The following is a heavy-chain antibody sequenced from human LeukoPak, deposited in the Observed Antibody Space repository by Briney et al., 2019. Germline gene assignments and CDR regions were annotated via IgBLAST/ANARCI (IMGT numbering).Heavy chain of an antibody. Sequence: GGSLRLSCAASGVNLDNYAMSWVRQAPGKGLEWVSGISTSGDGSYYADSVKGRFTISRDNSKNTLFLRMDSLRAEDTAVYYSAVSPFVLAPPNWFDPWGQGTPVVVSP. V-gene: IGHV3-23*01. D-gene: IGHD3-3*02. J-gene: IGHJ5*02. CDR2: ISTSGDGS. CDR1: GVNLDNYA. CDR3: AVSPFVLAPPNWFDP.